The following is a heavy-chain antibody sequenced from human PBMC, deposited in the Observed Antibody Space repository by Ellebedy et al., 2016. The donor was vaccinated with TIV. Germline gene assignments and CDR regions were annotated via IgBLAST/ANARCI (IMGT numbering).Heavy chain of an antibody. V-gene: IGHV3-7*03. J-gene: IGHJ4*02. CDR2: IKQDGSEK. CDR3: AIGGSYYYFDY. Sequence: GGSLRLSCAASGFTFSSYWMNWVRQAPGKGLEWVANIKQDGSEKYYVESVKGRFTVARDNAKNSLYLQMNSLRAEDTAVYYCAIGGSYYYFDYWGQGALVTVSS. CDR1: GFTFSSYW. D-gene: IGHD1-26*01.